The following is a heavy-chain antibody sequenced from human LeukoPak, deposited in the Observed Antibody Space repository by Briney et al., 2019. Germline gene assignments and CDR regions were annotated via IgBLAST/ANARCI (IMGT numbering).Heavy chain of an antibody. Sequence: GASVKVSCKASGYTFTSYGINWVRQAPGQGLEWMGWISGYNGHTNYVQKMQGRVTMTIDTSTNTAYMKLRSLRSDDTAVYYCARGPGIAVAGVFDYWGQGSLVTVSS. CDR2: ISGYNGHT. V-gene: IGHV1-18*04. CDR3: ARGPGIAVAGVFDY. D-gene: IGHD6-19*01. CDR1: GYTFTSYG. J-gene: IGHJ4*02.